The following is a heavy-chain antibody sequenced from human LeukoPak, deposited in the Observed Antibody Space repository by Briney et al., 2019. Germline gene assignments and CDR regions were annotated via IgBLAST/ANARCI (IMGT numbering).Heavy chain of an antibody. V-gene: IGHV4-61*08. CDR2: ISSSGST. CDR3: ARDRNSPSNWGPNWFDP. Sequence: SETLSLTCTVSGGSISSGGYYWSWIRQPPGKGLEWMGYISSSGSTDYNPSLKSRVTISVDTSKNQFSLRLSSVTAADTAVYYCARDRNSPSNWGPNWFDPWGQGTLVTVSS. CDR1: GGSISSGGYY. J-gene: IGHJ5*02. D-gene: IGHD7-27*01.